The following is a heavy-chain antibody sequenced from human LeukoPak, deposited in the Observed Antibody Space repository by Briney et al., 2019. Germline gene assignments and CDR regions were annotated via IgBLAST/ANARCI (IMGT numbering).Heavy chain of an antibody. J-gene: IGHJ4*02. Sequence: KPGGSLRLSCAASGFTFNTYSMNWVRQARGKGLEWVSTISSSSSHIYYADSVKGRFTISRDNAKNSLYLQMNSLRAEDTAVYYCARDASGSYPLYFDYWGQGTLVTVSS. CDR2: ISSSSSHI. CDR3: ARDASGSYPLYFDY. CDR1: GFTFNTYS. D-gene: IGHD3-10*01. V-gene: IGHV3-21*01.